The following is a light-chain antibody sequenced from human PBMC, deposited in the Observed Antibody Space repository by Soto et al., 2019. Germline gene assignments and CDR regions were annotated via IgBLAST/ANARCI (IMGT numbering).Light chain of an antibody. V-gene: IGKV4-1*01. CDR2: WAY. J-gene: IGKJ2*01. CDR3: QQYYSTPPT. Sequence: DIVMTQSPDSLAVSLGERVTINCKSSQSLLYTSNNKNYLAWYQQKPRQPPNLLIYWAYTRESGVPDRFTGSGSGTDFTLTISSLQAEDVAVYYCQQYYSTPPTFGQGTKLEIK. CDR1: QSLLYTSNNKNY.